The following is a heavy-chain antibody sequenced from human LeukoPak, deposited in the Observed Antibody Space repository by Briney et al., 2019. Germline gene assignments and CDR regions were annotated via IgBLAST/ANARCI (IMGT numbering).Heavy chain of an antibody. J-gene: IGHJ4*02. CDR3: ARGAAAADYYFDY. CDR2: IIPIFGTA. CDR1: GGTFSSYA. Sequence: SVKVSCKASGGTFSSYAISWVRQAPGQGLEWMGGIIPIFGTANYAQKFQGRVTITADKSTSTAYMELSSLRSEDTVVYYCARGAAAADYYFDYWGQGTLVTVSS. D-gene: IGHD6-13*01. V-gene: IGHV1-69*06.